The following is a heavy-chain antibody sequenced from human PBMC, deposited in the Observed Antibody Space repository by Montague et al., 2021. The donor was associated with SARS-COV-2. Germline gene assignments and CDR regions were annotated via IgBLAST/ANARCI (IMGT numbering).Heavy chain of an antibody. CDR2: ISSSSSTI. CDR1: GFTFSSYN. V-gene: IGHV3-48*01. D-gene: IGHD2-8*02. J-gene: IGHJ4*02. Sequence: SLRLSCAASGFTFSSYNMNWVRQAPGKGLEWVSSISSSSSTIYYADSVKGRFTISRDNAKNSLNLQMNSLRAEDTAVYYCARDLVVTDGISDYWGQGTLVTVSS. CDR3: ARDLVVTDGISDY.